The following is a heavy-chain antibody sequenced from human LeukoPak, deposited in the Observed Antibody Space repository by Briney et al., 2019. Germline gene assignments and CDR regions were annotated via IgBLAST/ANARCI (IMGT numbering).Heavy chain of an antibody. J-gene: IGHJ6*02. CDR2: INSDGSST. CDR3: ARDNYGMDV. V-gene: IGHV3-74*01. Sequence: GGSLRLSCAASGFTLSGNWMHWVRQAPGKGLVWVSRINSDGSSTSYADSVKGRFTISRDNSKNTLYLQMNSLRAEDTAVYYCARDNYGMDVWGQGTTVTVSS. CDR1: GFTLSGNW.